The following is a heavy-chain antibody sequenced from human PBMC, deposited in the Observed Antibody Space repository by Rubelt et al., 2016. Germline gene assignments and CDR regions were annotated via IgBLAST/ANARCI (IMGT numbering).Heavy chain of an antibody. CDR1: GGSISSGGYY. CDR2: IYYSGNT. V-gene: IGHV4-31*03. J-gene: IGHJ3*02. Sequence: QVQLQESGPGLVKPSQTLSLTCTVSGGSISSGGYYWGWIRQPPGKGLEWIGSIYYSGNTYYNPSRKSRVTNSVETSKNQFSRKLSSVTAADTAVYYCARGQHGPDLHHAFDIWGQGTMVTVSS. CDR3: ARGQHGPDLHHAFDI.